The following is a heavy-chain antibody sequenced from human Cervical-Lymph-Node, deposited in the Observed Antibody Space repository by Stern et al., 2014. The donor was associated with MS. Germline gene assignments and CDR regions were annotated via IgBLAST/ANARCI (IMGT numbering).Heavy chain of an antibody. V-gene: IGHV4-31*03. Sequence: QLQLQESGPGLVKPSQTLSLTCTVSGGSISSGGYYWSWIRQHPGKGLEWIGYIYYSGSTYSNPSLKSRVTISVDTSKNQFSLKLSSVTAADTAVYYCARVCYDFWSGYYPLDYWGQGTLVTVSS. J-gene: IGHJ4*02. CDR3: ARVCYDFWSGYYPLDY. D-gene: IGHD3-3*01. CDR2: IYYSGST. CDR1: GGSISSGGYY.